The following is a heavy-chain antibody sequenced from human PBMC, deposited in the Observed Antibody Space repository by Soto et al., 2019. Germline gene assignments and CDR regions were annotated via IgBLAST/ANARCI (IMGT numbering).Heavy chain of an antibody. V-gene: IGHV3-23*01. Sequence: EVQLLESGGGLVQPGGSLRLSCAASGFTFSSYAMCWVRQAPGKGLEWVSSISVSGDRTFYADSVKGRFTISRDNSRNTLHLQMNSLRAEDTALYYCAKDGDSITSNKPLDYWGQGTLVTVSS. CDR1: GFTFSSYA. CDR2: ISVSGDRT. CDR3: AKDGDSITSNKPLDY. D-gene: IGHD3-10*01. J-gene: IGHJ4*02.